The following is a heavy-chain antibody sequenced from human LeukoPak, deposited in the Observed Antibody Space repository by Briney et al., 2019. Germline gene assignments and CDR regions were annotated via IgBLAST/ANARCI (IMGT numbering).Heavy chain of an antibody. V-gene: IGHV3-7*01. CDR2: IKQDGSEK. CDR1: GFTFSSYW. CDR3: ARDPGHCSSTSCSDDY. Sequence: GGSLRLSCAASGFTFSSYWMSWVRQAPGKGLEWVANIKQDGSEKYYVDTVKGRFTISRDNAKNSLYLQMNSLRAEDTAVYYCARDPGHCSSTSCSDDYWGQGTLVTVSS. D-gene: IGHD2-2*01. J-gene: IGHJ4*02.